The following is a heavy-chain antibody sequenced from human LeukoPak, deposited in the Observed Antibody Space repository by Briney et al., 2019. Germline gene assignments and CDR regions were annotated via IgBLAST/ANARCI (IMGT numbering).Heavy chain of an antibody. CDR3: AKALSRQLLPFDY. CDR1: GFTFSSYA. J-gene: IGHJ4*02. V-gene: IGHV3-23*01. D-gene: IGHD2-2*01. Sequence: GGSLRLSCAASGFTFSSYAMSWVRQAPGKGLEWVSAISGSGGSTYYADSVKGRFTISRDNSKDTLYLQMNSLRAEDTAVYYCAKALSRQLLPFDYWGQGTLVTVSS. CDR2: ISGSGGST.